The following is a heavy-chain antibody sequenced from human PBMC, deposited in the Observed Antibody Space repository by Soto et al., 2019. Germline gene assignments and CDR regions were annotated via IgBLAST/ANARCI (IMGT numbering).Heavy chain of an antibody. V-gene: IGHV1-46*03. J-gene: IGHJ6*03. CDR3: ARAGDYGDLDYYYMDV. D-gene: IGHD4-17*01. Sequence: ASVKVSCTASGYTLTSYYMHWVRQAPGQGLEWMGIINPSGGSTSYAQKFQGRVTMTRDTSTSTVYMELSSLRSEDTAVYYCARAGDYGDLDYYYMDVWGKGTTVTVSS. CDR1: GYTLTSYY. CDR2: INPSGGST.